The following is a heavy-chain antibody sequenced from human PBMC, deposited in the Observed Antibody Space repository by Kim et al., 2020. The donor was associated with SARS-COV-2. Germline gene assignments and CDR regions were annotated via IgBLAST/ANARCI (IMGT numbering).Heavy chain of an antibody. D-gene: IGHD2-2*01. CDR3: AKYFSMLGPAFDY. V-gene: IGHV3-23*01. Sequence: YTNSVKGRFTISRDNTKTALYLQMNSLRAEDTAVYYCAKYFSMLGPAFDYWGQRTLVTVSS. J-gene: IGHJ4*02.